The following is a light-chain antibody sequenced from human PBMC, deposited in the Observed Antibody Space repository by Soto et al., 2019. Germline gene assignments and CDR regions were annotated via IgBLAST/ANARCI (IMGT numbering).Light chain of an antibody. V-gene: IGLV2-23*01. CDR3: CSYAGYSTVV. J-gene: IGLJ2*01. CDR1: SSDVGGYNL. Sequence: QSVLTQPASVSGSPGQSITISCSGTSSDVGGYNLVSWFQQHPGKAPKLMIYEANKRPSGVSNRFSASKSGNTASLTISGLQAEDEADYYCCSYAGYSTVVFGGGTKLTVL. CDR2: EAN.